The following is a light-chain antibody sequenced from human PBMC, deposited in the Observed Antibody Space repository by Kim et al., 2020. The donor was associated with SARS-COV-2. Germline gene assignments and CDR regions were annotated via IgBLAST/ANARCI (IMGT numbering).Light chain of an antibody. CDR1: HSIRSNS. CDR3: QQYGSSPLT. J-gene: IGKJ1*01. V-gene: IGKV3-20*01. Sequence: SPGERATLSCRASHSIRSNSLAWHQQKPCQSPRLLIPGASSSATGIPDRFSGSGSGTDFTLTINSLEPEDFAVFYCQQYGSSPLTFGQGTKVDIK. CDR2: GAS.